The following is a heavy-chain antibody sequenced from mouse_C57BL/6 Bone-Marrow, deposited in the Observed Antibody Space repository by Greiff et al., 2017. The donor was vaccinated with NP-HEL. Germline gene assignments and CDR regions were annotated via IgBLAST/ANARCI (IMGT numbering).Heavy chain of an antibody. CDR3: ARRRIYYGNYFDY. D-gene: IGHD2-1*01. V-gene: IGHV5-9*01. CDR1: GFTFSSYT. Sequence: EVHLVESGGGLVKPGGSLKLSCAASGFTFSSYTMSWVRQTPEKRLEWVATISGGGGNTYYPDSVKGRFTISRDNAKNTLYLQMSSLRAEDTGLYYCARRRIYYGNYFDYWGQGTTLTVSS. J-gene: IGHJ2*01. CDR2: ISGGGGNT.